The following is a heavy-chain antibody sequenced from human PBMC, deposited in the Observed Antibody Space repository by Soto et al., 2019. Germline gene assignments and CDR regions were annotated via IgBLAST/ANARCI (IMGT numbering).Heavy chain of an antibody. CDR2: IIPIVGTA. CDR3: ARDYGYYYDSSGSLGAFDI. D-gene: IGHD3-22*01. CDR1: GGTFSSYA. J-gene: IGHJ3*02. V-gene: IGHV1-69*13. Sequence: PVKVSCKASGGTFSSYAISWVRQAPGQRLLWMGGIIPIVGTANYAQKFQGRVTITADESTSTAYMELSSLRSEDTAVYYCARDYGYYYDSSGSLGAFDIWGQGTMVTVSS.